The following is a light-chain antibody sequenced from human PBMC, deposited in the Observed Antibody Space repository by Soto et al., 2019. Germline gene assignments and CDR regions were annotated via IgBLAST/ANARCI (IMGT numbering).Light chain of an antibody. CDR2: GAS. V-gene: IGKV3-20*01. CDR1: QSVSSSY. J-gene: IGKJ1*01. CDR3: QQYGRSPT. Sequence: EIVLTQSPGTLSLSPGERATLSCRASQSVSSSYVAWYQQKPGQAPRLLTSGASNRATGTPDRFRGSGSGTDFTLTISRLEPEDFVVYYCQQYGRSPTFGQGTKVDI.